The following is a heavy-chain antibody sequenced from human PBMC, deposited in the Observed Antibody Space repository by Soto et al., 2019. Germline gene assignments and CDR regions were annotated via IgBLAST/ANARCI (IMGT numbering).Heavy chain of an antibody. Sequence: LSLTCTVSGGSISSGGYYWSWIRQHPGKGLEWIGYIYYSGSTYYNPSLKSRVTISVDTSKNQFSLKLSSVTAADTAVYYCARDRSHVGSDYYYGMDVWGQGTTVTVSS. CDR3: ARDRSHVGSDYYYGMDV. D-gene: IGHD3-10*01. J-gene: IGHJ6*02. V-gene: IGHV4-31*03. CDR2: IYYSGST. CDR1: GGSISSGGYY.